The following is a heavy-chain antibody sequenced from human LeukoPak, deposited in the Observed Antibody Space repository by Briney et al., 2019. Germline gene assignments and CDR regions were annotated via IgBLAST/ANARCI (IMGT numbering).Heavy chain of an antibody. D-gene: IGHD6-19*01. CDR2: ISWNSGSI. CDR1: GFTFYDYA. V-gene: IGHV3-9*01. Sequence: QTGGSLRLSCAASGFTFYDYAMHWVRQAPGKGLEWVSGISWNSGSIGYAGSVKGRFTISRDNAKNSLYLQMNSLRAEDTALYYCAKDISGSGWYYFDYWGQGTLVTVSS. CDR3: AKDISGSGWYYFDY. J-gene: IGHJ4*02.